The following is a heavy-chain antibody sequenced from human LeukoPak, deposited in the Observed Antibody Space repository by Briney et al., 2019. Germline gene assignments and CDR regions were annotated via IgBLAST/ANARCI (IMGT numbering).Heavy chain of an antibody. J-gene: IGHJ4*02. Sequence: PGGSLRLSCAASGFTFSRYEMNWVRHAPGKGLEGVSYISRSGDTIYFADSVKGRFTISRDNAENSLYLQMSSLRAEDTAVYYCARDYASDYWGQGTLVTVSS. CDR2: ISRSGDTI. CDR1: GFTFSRYE. CDR3: ARDYASDY. V-gene: IGHV3-48*03. D-gene: IGHD3-10*01.